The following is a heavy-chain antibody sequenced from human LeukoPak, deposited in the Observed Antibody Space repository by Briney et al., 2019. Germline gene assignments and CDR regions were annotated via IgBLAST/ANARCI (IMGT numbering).Heavy chain of an antibody. CDR3: ARSRERNRFGELGY. D-gene: IGHD3-10*01. CDR2: IYHSGST. J-gene: IGHJ1*01. Sequence: SETLTLTCAVSGYSIISGYYWDWIRQPPGKGLEWIGSIYHSGSTYYNPSLKSRVTISVDTSKNQFSLNLSSVTAADTAVYYCARSRERNRFGELGYWGQGPLVTVSS. V-gene: IGHV4-38-2*01. CDR1: GYSIISGYY.